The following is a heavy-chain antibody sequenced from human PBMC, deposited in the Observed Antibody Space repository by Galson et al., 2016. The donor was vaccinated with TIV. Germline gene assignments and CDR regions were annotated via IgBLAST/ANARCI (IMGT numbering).Heavy chain of an antibody. CDR1: GYTFTSFD. V-gene: IGHV1-8*01. J-gene: IGHJ3*01. Sequence: VKVSCKASGYTFTSFDISWIRQAPGQGLEWMGWMSPSNGNTGYAQKFRGRITMTRHPSTTTVYMELSGLTSEDTAVYYCARGHYYDSSGYSFDFWGQGTMVTVSS. CDR2: MSPSNGNT. CDR3: ARGHYYDSSGYSFDF. D-gene: IGHD3-22*01.